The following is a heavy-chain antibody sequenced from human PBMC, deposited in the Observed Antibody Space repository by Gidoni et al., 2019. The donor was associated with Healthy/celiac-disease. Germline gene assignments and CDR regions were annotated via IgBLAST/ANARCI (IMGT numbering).Heavy chain of an antibody. J-gene: IGHJ4*02. V-gene: IGHV4-59*01. CDR3: AGSIAAAGTLDY. CDR1: GGSISSYY. D-gene: IGHD6-13*01. Sequence: QVQLQESGPGLVKPSETLSLTCPVSGGSISSYYWSWIRQPPGKGLEWIGYIYYSGSTNYNPSLKSRVTISVDTSKNQFSLKLSSVTAADTAVYYCAGSIAAAGTLDYWGQGTLVTVSS. CDR2: IYYSGST.